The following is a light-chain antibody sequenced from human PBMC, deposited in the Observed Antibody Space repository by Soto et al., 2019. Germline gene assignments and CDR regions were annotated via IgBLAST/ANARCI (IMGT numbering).Light chain of an antibody. CDR2: KAS. J-gene: IGKJ4*01. V-gene: IGKV1-5*03. CDR1: QSIDSW. CDR3: HPYNSYSLT. Sequence: QESHSHATLAASVGDSVPITCRASQSIDSWLAWYQQKPGKAPKFLIYKASSLESGVPSRFSGSGSGTEFTLTSISLQPDDSATYQCHPYNSYSLTFGGGTKVDIK.